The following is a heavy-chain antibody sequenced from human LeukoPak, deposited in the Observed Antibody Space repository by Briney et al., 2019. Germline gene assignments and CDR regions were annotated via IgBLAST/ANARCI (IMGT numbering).Heavy chain of an antibody. CDR1: GGSFSGYY. Sequence: SETLSLTCAVYGGSFSGYYWSWIRQPPGKGLEWIGEINHSGSTNYNPSLKSRVTISVDTSKNQFSLKLSSVTAADTAVYYCARERTYCSGGSCYLGYYYGMDVWGQGTTVTVSS. V-gene: IGHV4-34*01. J-gene: IGHJ6*02. CDR3: ARERTYCSGGSCYLGYYYGMDV. D-gene: IGHD2-15*01. CDR2: INHSGST.